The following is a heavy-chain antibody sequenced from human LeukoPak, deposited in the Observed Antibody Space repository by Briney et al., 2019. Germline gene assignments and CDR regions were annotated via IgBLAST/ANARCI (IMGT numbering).Heavy chain of an antibody. D-gene: IGHD6-13*01. CDR3: AKQSGRSWYGNTFDI. V-gene: IGHV3-23*01. Sequence: GGSLRLSCAASGFTFSSYAMSWVRQAPGKGLEWVSAISVSGDSTYYADSVKGRFTFSRDNSKNTLYLQMNGLRAEDTAVYYCAKQSGRSWYGNTFDIWGQGTMVTVSS. CDR2: ISVSGDST. J-gene: IGHJ3*02. CDR1: GFTFSSYA.